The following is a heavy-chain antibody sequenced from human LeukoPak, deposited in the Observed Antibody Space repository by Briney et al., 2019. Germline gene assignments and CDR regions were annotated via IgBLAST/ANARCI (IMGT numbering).Heavy chain of an antibody. CDR3: AKAKTWDYYDSSGYYFDY. CDR2: ISGSGGST. CDR1: GFTFSSYA. Sequence: GGSLRLSYAASGFTFSSYAMSWVRQAPGKGQEWVSGISGSGGSTYYADSVKGRFTISRDNSKNTLYLQMNSLRAEDTAVYYCAKAKTWDYYDSSGYYFDYWGQGTLVTVSS. J-gene: IGHJ4*02. D-gene: IGHD3-22*01. V-gene: IGHV3-23*01.